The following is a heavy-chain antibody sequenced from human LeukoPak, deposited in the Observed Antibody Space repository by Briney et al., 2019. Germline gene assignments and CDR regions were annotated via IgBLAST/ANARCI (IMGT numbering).Heavy chain of an antibody. V-gene: IGHV4-34*01. J-gene: IGHJ4*02. CDR1: GGSFSGYY. Sequence: SETLSLTCAVYGGSFSGYYWSWIRQPPGKGLEWIGEINHSGSTNYNPSLKSRVTISVDTFKNQFSLKLSSVTAADTAVYYCARVLEYSSGWSYWGQGTLVTVSS. CDR2: INHSGST. CDR3: ARVLEYSSGWSY. D-gene: IGHD6-19*01.